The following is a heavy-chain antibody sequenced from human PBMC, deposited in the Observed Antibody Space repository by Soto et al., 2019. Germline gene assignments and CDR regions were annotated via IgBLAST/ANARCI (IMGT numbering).Heavy chain of an antibody. V-gene: IGHV4-59*01. CDR1: GGSISNYY. CDR2: IYSSGST. J-gene: IGHJ4*02. CDR3: ARDHPHSYGVYYFDY. D-gene: IGHD5-18*01. Sequence: SETLSLTCTFSGGSISNYYWNWIRQSPGKGLEWIGYIYSSGSTHYNPSLQNRVTISIDTSKNQVSLKVNSVTAADTAVYYCARDHPHSYGVYYFDYWGQGTLVTVTS.